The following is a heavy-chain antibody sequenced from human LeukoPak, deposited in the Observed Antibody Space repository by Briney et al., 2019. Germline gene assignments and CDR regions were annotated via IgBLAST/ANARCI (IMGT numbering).Heavy chain of an antibody. V-gene: IGHV1-2*02. Sequence: ASVKVSCKASGYTFTGYYMHWVRQAPGQGLEWMGWINPKSGGTNYAQKFQGRVTITGDTSISTAYMELSRLRSDDTAMYYCARDVGYSGYDLDYWGQGTLVTVSS. CDR3: ARDVGYSGYDLDY. CDR2: INPKSGGT. CDR1: GYTFTGYY. J-gene: IGHJ4*02. D-gene: IGHD5-12*01.